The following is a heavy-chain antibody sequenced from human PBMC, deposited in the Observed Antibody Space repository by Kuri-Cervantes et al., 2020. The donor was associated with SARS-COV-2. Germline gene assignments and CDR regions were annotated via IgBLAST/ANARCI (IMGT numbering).Heavy chain of an antibody. J-gene: IGHJ2*01. V-gene: IGHV1-46*01. Sequence: ASVKVSCKASGYTFTSYYMHWVRQAPGQGLEWMGIINPSGGSTSYAQRFQGRVTMTRDTSTSTVYMELSSVTAADTAVYYCARDSPGRYYDSSGYAPWPRYFDLWGRGTLVTVSS. D-gene: IGHD3-22*01. CDR1: GYTFTSYY. CDR3: ARDSPGRYYDSSGYAPWPRYFDL. CDR2: INPSGGST.